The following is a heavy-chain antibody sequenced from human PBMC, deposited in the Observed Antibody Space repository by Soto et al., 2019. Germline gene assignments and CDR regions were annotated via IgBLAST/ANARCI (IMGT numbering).Heavy chain of an antibody. CDR1: GDSISSYY. V-gene: IGHV4-59*01. D-gene: IGHD4-17*01. J-gene: IGHJ5*02. Sequence: PSETLSLTCTVSGDSISSYYWSWIRQPPGKGLEWIGYIYNSGSTNYNPSLKSRVTISLDTSKNQFSLKLSSVTAADTAVYYCARDDYDDQAPWFDPWGQRTMVTVSS. CDR3: ARDDYDDQAPWFDP. CDR2: IYNSGST.